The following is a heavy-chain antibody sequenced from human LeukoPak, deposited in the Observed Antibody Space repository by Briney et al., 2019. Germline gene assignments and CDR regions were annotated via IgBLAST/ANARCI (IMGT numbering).Heavy chain of an antibody. CDR3: ARVLREWLLFGWFDP. D-gene: IGHD3-3*01. Sequence: ETGGSLRLSCAASGFTFSDYHMSWIRQAPGRGLEWVSYISSSGSTIYYADSLKGRFTISRDNAKNSLYLQMNSLRAEDTAVYYCARVLREWLLFGWFDPWGQGTLVTVSS. J-gene: IGHJ5*02. CDR2: ISSSGSTI. CDR1: GFTFSDYH. V-gene: IGHV3-11*01.